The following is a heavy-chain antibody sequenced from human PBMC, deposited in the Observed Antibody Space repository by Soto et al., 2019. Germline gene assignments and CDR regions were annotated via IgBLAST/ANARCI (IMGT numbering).Heavy chain of an antibody. Sequence: SQTLSLTCAISGDSVSSNSAAWNWIRQSPSRGLEWLGRTYYRSKWYNDYAVSVKSRITINPDTSKNQFSLQLNSVTPEDTAVYYCARVSARPPYYYYGIDVWGQGTTVTVSS. J-gene: IGHJ6*02. CDR3: ARVSARPPYYYYGIDV. CDR1: GDSVSSNSAA. D-gene: IGHD2-21*01. V-gene: IGHV6-1*01. CDR2: TYYRSKWYN.